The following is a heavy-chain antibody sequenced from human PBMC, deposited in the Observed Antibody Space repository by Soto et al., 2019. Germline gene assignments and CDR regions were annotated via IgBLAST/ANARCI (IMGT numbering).Heavy chain of an antibody. V-gene: IGHV4-39*01. J-gene: IGHJ4*02. D-gene: IGHD3-3*01. Sequence: SETLSLTCTVSGGSISSSSYYWGWIRQPPGKGLEWIGSIYYSGSTYYNPSLKSRVTISVDTSKNQFSLKLSSVTAADTAVYYCARVYDFWSGLNFDYWGQGTLVTVSS. CDR2: IYYSGST. CDR1: GGSISSSSYY. CDR3: ARVYDFWSGLNFDY.